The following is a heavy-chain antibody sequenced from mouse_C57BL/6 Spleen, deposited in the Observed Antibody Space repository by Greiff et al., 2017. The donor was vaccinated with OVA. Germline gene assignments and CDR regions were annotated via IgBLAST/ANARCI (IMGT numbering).Heavy chain of an antibody. J-gene: IGHJ1*03. V-gene: IGHV6-3*01. Sequence: EVQLQESGGGLVQPGGSMKLSCVASGFTFSNYWMNWVRQSPEKGLEWVAQIRLKSDNYATPYAESVKGRFTISRDDSKRSVYRQMNNVRAEDTGIYYCTGGIYYGNYEWYFDVWGTGTTVTVSS. D-gene: IGHD2-1*01. CDR2: IRLKSDNYAT. CDR1: GFTFSNYW. CDR3: TGGIYYGNYEWYFDV.